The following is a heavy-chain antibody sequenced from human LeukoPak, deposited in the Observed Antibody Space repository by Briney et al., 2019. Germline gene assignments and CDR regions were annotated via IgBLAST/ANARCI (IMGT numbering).Heavy chain of an antibody. Sequence: KPSETLSLTCAVYGGSFSGYYWSWIRQPPGKGLEWIGEINHSGSTNYNPSLKSRVTVSVGTSKNQFSLKLSSVTAADTAVYYCARGLEWELDPYFDYWGQGTLVTVSS. D-gene: IGHD1-26*01. CDR2: INHSGST. CDR3: ARGLEWELDPYFDY. V-gene: IGHV4-34*01. J-gene: IGHJ4*02. CDR1: GGSFSGYY.